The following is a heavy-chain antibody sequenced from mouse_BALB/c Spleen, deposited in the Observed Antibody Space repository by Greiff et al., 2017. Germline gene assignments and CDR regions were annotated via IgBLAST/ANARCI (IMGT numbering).Heavy chain of an antibody. Sequence: EVKLVESGGGLVQPGGSRKLSCAASGFTFSSFGMHWVRQAPEKRLEWVASISSGGSTYYPDSVKGRFTISRDNARNILYLQMSSLRSEDTAMYYCARDDGYFFAYWGQGTLVTVSA. CDR2: ISSGGST. D-gene: IGHD2-3*01. V-gene: IGHV5-6-5*01. CDR3: ARDDGYFFAY. J-gene: IGHJ3*01. CDR1: GFTFSSFG.